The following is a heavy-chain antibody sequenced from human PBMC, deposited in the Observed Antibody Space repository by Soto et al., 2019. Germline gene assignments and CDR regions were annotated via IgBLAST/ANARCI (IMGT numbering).Heavy chain of an antibody. CDR1: GFTFSSYA. V-gene: IGHV3-30-3*01. Sequence: WGSLRLSCGASGFTFSSYAIHRVRQAPGKGLEWVALISYDGSDKDYADSVKGRFTISRDNSRNTLFLQMNSLRAEDTAVYYCARDYYKYYDSSGYYRSPAYWGQGTLVTVS. D-gene: IGHD3-22*01. J-gene: IGHJ4*02. CDR2: ISYDGSDK. CDR3: ARDYYKYYDSSGYYRSPAY.